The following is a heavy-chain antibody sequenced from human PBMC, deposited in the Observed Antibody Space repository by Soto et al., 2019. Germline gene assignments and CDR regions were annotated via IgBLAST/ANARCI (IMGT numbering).Heavy chain of an antibody. CDR1: GYTFTSYG. V-gene: IGHV1-18*01. D-gene: IGHD6-13*01. CDR2: ISAYNGNT. CDR3: ARVIAAAADFDY. Sequence: QVQLVQSGAEVKKPGASVKVSCKASGYTFTSYGISWVRQAPGQGLEWMAWISAYNGNTNYAQKRQDRDTMHTDRSTRTALRERRSLRTDDTAVYSCARVIAAAADFDYWGQGTLVTVSS. J-gene: IGHJ4*02.